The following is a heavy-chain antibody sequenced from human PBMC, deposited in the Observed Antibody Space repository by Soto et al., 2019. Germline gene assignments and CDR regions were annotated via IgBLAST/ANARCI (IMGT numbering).Heavy chain of an antibody. V-gene: IGHV6-1*01. CDR1: GDSVSSNSAA. D-gene: IGHD2-2*01. J-gene: IGHJ6*02. Sequence: PSQTLSLTCAISGDSVSSNSAAWNWIRQSPSRGLEWLGRTYYRSKWYNDYAVSVKSRITINPDTSKNQFSLQLNSVTPEDTAVYYCASEEGYCSSTSCSYGMDVWGQGTTVTSP. CDR3: ASEEGYCSSTSCSYGMDV. CDR2: TYYRSKWYN.